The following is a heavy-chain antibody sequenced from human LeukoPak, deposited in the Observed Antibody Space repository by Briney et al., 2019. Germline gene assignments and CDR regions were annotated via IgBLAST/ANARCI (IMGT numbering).Heavy chain of an antibody. CDR3: ARRFVGYCSSTSCSAPDY. Sequence: PSETLSLTCTVSGGSISSSSYYWGWIRQPPGKGLEWLGGIYYSGSTYYNPSLKSRVTISVDTSKNQFSLKLSSVTAADTAVYYCARRFVGYCSSTSCSAPDYWGQGTLVTVSS. CDR1: GGSISSSSYY. CDR2: IYYSGST. J-gene: IGHJ4*02. V-gene: IGHV4-39*01. D-gene: IGHD2-2*01.